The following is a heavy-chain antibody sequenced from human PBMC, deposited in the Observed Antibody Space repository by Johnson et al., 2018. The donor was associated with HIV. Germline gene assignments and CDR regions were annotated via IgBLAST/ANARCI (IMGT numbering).Heavy chain of an antibody. CDR3: ASCWASGAFDI. CDR2: IRYDGKDK. V-gene: IGHV3-33*03. D-gene: IGHD3-10*01. CDR1: GFTFSSYG. Sequence: QVQLVESGGGVVQPGRSLRLSCAASGFTFSSYGMHWVRQAPGKGLEWVSFIRYDGKDKYYADFVKGRFTISRDNAKNTLYLQMNSLRAEDTAVYYCASCWASGAFDIWGQGTMVTVSS. J-gene: IGHJ3*02.